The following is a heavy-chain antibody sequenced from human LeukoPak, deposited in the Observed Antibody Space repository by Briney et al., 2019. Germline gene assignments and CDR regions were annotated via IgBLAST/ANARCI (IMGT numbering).Heavy chain of an antibody. J-gene: IGHJ4*02. CDR3: ARGNRIAARPEGD. Sequence: PGGSLRLSCAASGFTVSSNYMSWVRQAPGKGLEWVSVIYSGGSTYYADSVKGRFTISRDNSKNTLYPQMNSLRAEDTAVYYCARGNRIAARPEGDWGQGTLVTVSS. CDR2: IYSGGST. CDR1: GFTVSSNY. D-gene: IGHD6-6*01. V-gene: IGHV3-66*02.